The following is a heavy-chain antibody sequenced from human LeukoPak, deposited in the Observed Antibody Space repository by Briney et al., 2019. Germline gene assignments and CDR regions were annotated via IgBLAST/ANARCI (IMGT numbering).Heavy chain of an antibody. J-gene: IGHJ2*01. V-gene: IGHV1-2*02. Sequence: ASVKVSCKASGYTFTGYYMHWVRQAPGQGLEWMGWINPNSGGTNYAQRFQGRVAMTRDTSITTAYMELSRLRSDDTAVCYCARGAPYWYFDLWGRGTLVTVSS. CDR2: INPNSGGT. CDR1: GYTFTGYY. CDR3: ARGAPYWYFDL.